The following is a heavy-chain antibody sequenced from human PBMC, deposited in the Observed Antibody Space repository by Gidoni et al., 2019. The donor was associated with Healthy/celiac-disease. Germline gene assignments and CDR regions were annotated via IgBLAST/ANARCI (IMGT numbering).Heavy chain of an antibody. V-gene: IGHV1-2*06. CDR3: ARVGEYSSSFDAFDI. Sequence: QVQLVQSGAEVKKPGASVKVSCKASGYTFTGYYMHWVRPAPGQGLEWMGRINPNSGGTNHAQKFQGRVTMTRDTSISTAYMELSRLRSDDTAVYYCARVGEYSSSFDAFDIWGQGTMVTVSS. J-gene: IGHJ3*02. CDR1: GYTFTGYY. D-gene: IGHD6-13*01. CDR2: INPNSGGT.